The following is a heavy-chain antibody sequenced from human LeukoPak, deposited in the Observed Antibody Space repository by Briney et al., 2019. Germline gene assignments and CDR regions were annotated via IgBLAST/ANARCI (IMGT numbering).Heavy chain of an antibody. D-gene: IGHD6-13*01. CDR1: GGSISTYY. CDR2: IYTSGST. V-gene: IGHV4-4*07. Sequence: NPSETLSLTCTVSGGSISTYYWSWIRQPAGKGLEWIGRIYTSGSTNYNPSLKSRVTMSVDTSKNQFSLKLSSVTAADTAVYYCAREGSSWYGVPFDYWGQGTLVTVSS. J-gene: IGHJ4*02. CDR3: AREGSSWYGVPFDY.